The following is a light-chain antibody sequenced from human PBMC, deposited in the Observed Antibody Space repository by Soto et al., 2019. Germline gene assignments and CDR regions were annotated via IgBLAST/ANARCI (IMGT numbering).Light chain of an antibody. Sequence: DIKMTQSPSPLPASVGERVTITCRASQSISSWLAWYQQKPGKAPKLLIYKASSLESGVPSRFSGSGSGTEFTLTISSLQPDDFATYYCQQYNSWWTFGQGTKLEIK. CDR3: QQYNSWWT. CDR2: KAS. V-gene: IGKV1-5*03. CDR1: QSISSW. J-gene: IGKJ2*02.